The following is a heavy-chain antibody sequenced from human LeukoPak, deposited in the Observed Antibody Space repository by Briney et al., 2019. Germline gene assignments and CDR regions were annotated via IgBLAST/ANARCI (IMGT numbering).Heavy chain of an antibody. J-gene: IGHJ4*02. V-gene: IGHV3-33*08. Sequence: GGSLRLSCAASGFTFSYYSMNWVRQAPGKRLEWVAFIWYDGSNKYYADSVKGRFTISRDNSKNTLYLQMNSLRADDTAVYYCARDEASPLSYFFNYWGQGTLVTVSS. CDR3: ARDEASPLSYFFNY. CDR1: GFTFSYYS. CDR2: IWYDGSNK. D-gene: IGHD2-21*01.